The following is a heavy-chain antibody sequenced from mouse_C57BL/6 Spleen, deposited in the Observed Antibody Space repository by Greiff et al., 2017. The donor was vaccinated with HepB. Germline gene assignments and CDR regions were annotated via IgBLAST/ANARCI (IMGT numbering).Heavy chain of an antibody. V-gene: IGHV5-4*01. CDR1: GFTFSSYA. CDR3: ARDPDDYYYAMDY. D-gene: IGHD2-4*01. CDR2: ISDGGSYT. J-gene: IGHJ4*01. Sequence: EVKVVESGGGLVKPGGSLKLSCAASGFTFSSYAMSWVRQTPEKRLEWVATISDGGSYTYYPDNVKGRFTISRDNAKNNLYLQMSHLKSEDTAMYYCARDPDDYYYAMDYWGQGTSVTVSS.